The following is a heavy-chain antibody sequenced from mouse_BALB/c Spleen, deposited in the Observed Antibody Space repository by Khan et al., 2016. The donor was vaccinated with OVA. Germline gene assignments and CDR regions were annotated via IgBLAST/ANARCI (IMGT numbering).Heavy chain of an antibody. CDR1: GYPFTDYN. CDR2: ITPNNGGT. Sequence: VQLQQSGPELVKPGASVKIPCKASGYPFTDYNMAWVKQSHGKSLEWIGDITPNNGGTIYNQKFKGKATLTVDKSSSTAYMELRSLTSEDTAVYYCARGGFGSPFAYWGQGTLVTVSA. J-gene: IGHJ3*01. CDR3: ARGGFGSPFAY. V-gene: IGHV1-18*01. D-gene: IGHD1-1*01.